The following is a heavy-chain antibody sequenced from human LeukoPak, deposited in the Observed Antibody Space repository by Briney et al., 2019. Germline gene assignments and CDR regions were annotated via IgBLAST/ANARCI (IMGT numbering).Heavy chain of an antibody. CDR2: IYYSGST. D-gene: IGHD5-24*01. CDR3: ARSGWLQFDYFDY. Sequence: SETLSLTCTVSGGSISNYYWNWIRQPPGKRLEWIGYIYYSGSTNYNPSLESRVSISVDTSKNQVSLRLRSVTAADTAVYYCARSGWLQFDYFDYWGQGILVTVSS. V-gene: IGHV4-59*01. CDR1: GGSISNYY. J-gene: IGHJ4*02.